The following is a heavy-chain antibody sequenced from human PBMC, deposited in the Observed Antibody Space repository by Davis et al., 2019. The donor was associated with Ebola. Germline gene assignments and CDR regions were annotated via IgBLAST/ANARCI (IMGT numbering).Heavy chain of an antibody. V-gene: IGHV5-10-1*01. J-gene: IGHJ4*02. CDR3: ARRDAYNRPLDY. Sequence: GESLKISCKGSGYSFTSYWISWVRQMPGKGLEWMGRIDPSDSYTNYSPSFQGHVTISADKSISTAYLQWSSLKASDTAMYYCARRDAYNRPLDYWGQGTLVTVSS. CDR1: GYSFTSYW. CDR2: IDPSDSYT. D-gene: IGHD5-24*01.